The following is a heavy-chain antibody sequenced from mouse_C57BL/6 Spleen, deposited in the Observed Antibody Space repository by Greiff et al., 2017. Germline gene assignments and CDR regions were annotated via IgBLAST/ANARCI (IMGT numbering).Heavy chain of an antibody. CDR2: INPNNGGT. V-gene: IGHV1-22*01. CDR1: GYTFTDYN. CDR3: ARRAGTSDFDY. D-gene: IGHD3-3*01. J-gene: IGHJ2*01. Sequence: VQLKESGPELVKPGASVKMSCKASGYTFTDYNMHWVKQSHGKSLEWIGYINPNNGGTSYNQKFKGKATLTVNKSSSTAYMELRSLTSEDSAVYYCARRAGTSDFDYWGQGTTLPVSS.